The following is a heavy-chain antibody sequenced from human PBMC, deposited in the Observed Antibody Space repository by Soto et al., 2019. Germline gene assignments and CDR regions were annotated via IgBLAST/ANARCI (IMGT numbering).Heavy chain of an antibody. D-gene: IGHD5-18*01. CDR2: IYYTGTT. J-gene: IGHJ5*02. Sequence: QVQLQESGPGLVKPSQTLSLTCTVSGGSMSRGADYWSWIRQHPGEGLEWIGYIYYTGTTYYNPSLRSRVTISVDTSKKQFSLQLSSVTAADTAVYYCVVETTMGGPNWFDPWGQGTLVTVSS. V-gene: IGHV4-31*03. CDR1: GGSMSRGADY. CDR3: VVETTMGGPNWFDP.